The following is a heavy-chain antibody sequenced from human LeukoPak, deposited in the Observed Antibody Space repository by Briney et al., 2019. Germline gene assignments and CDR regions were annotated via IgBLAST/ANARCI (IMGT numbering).Heavy chain of an antibody. CDR3: AASSGVALGRF. D-gene: IGHD3-16*01. V-gene: IGHV4-31*03. CDR2: IYYTGIT. J-gene: IGHJ4*02. CDR1: GGSISGGSHY. Sequence: SETLSLTCTVSGGSISGGSHYYNWIRQHPGKGLEWIGYIYYTGITSYNPSLKSRVTMSVDTSMNQVSLKVTSLTAADTAVYYCAASSGVALGRFWGQGALVTVSS.